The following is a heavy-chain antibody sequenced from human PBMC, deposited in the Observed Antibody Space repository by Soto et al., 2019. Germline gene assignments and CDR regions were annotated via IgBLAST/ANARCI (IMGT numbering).Heavy chain of an antibody. V-gene: IGHV1-2*02. CDR3: ARNMDYYYGPGSGNGHGV. Sequence: QVQLVQSGAEVKEPGDSVRVSCEASGYTFTAYYIHWVRQVPGQGLEWMGWINPKFGDTTYAQDFQGRVTMTRDMSISTVSMELSRLTSDDTAIYYCARNMDYYYGPGSGNGHGVWGQGTTVTVFS. CDR1: GYTFTAYY. CDR2: INPKFGDT. J-gene: IGHJ6*02. D-gene: IGHD3-10*01.